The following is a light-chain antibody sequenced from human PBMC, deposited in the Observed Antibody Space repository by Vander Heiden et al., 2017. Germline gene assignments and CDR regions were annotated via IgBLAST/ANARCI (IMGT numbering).Light chain of an antibody. CDR2: LAS. Sequence: DIEMTQSPSSLSASVGDRVTITCRASQSISTSLNWYQQKPGKAPKLLMYLASSLQSGVPSRFSGSASGTDFTLTISMLRPEDFATYYCQQSDTSPHTFGQGTKLEIK. CDR1: QSISTS. CDR3: QQSDTSPHT. V-gene: IGKV1-39*01. J-gene: IGKJ2*01.